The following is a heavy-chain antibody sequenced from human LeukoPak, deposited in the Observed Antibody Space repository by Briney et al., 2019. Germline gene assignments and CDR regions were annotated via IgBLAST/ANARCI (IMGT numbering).Heavy chain of an antibody. Sequence: KPSETLSLTCTVSGGSINNDYRSWIRQPPGKGLEWLGYIKYNGYTNYNPSLKSRVTISVDTSKNQFSLKLSSVTAADTAVYYCARVYSSSWLRSEYFQHWGQGTLVTVSS. CDR2: IKYNGYT. CDR3: ARVYSSSWLRSEYFQH. CDR1: GGSINNDY. J-gene: IGHJ1*01. D-gene: IGHD6-13*01. V-gene: IGHV4-59*12.